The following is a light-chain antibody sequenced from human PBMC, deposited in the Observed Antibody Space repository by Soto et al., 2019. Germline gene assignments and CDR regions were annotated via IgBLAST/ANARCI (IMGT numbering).Light chain of an antibody. CDR1: SSGVGGYNY. V-gene: IGLV2-14*01. CDR3: SSYISSSTI. CDR2: EVS. J-gene: IGLJ2*01. Sequence: QSALTQPASVSGSPGQSITISCTGTSSGVGGYNYVSWYQQHPGKAPKLMIYEVSNRPPGVTNRFSGSKSGNTASLSISGLQAEDEADYYCSSYISSSTIFGGGTKVTVL.